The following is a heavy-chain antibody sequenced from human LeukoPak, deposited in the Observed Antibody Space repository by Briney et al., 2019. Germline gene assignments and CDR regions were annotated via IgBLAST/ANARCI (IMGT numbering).Heavy chain of an antibody. J-gene: IGHJ4*02. Sequence: SETLSLTCTVSGGSISSSSYYWGWIRQPPGKGLEWIGSIYYSGSTYYNPSLKSRVTISVDTSKNQFSLKLSSVTAADPAVYYCARRVYDSSGYYYYLDYWGQGTLVTVSS. D-gene: IGHD3-22*01. V-gene: IGHV4-39*01. CDR2: IYYSGST. CDR3: ARRVYDSSGYYYYLDY. CDR1: GGSISSSSYY.